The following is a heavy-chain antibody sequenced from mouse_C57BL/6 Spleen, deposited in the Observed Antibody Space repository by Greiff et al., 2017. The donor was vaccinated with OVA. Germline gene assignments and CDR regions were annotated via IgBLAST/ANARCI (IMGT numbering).Heavy chain of an antibody. Sequence: QVQLQQSGPELVKPGASVKLSCKASGYTFTSYDINWVKQRPGQGLEWIGWIYPRDGSTKYNEKFKGKATLTVDTSSSTAYMELHSLTSEDSAVYFCARRPRSNQEAWFAYWGQGTLVTVSA. CDR2: IYPRDGST. CDR3: ARRPRSNQEAWFAY. J-gene: IGHJ3*01. CDR1: GYTFTSYD. D-gene: IGHD6-1*01. V-gene: IGHV1-85*01.